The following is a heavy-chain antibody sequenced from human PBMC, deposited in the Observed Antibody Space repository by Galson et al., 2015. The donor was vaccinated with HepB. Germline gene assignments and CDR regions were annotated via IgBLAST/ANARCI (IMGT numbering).Heavy chain of an antibody. J-gene: IGHJ4*02. CDR3: VKDHYYDGGNLDFDY. CDR1: GFTFSSYA. V-gene: IGHV3-64D*06. D-gene: IGHD3-22*01. Sequence: SLRLSCAASGFTFSSYAMHWVRQAPGKGLEYVSAISSNGGSTYYADSVKGRFTISRDNSKNTLYLQMSSLRAEDTAVYYCVKDHYYDGGNLDFDYWGQGTLVTVSS. CDR2: ISSNGGST.